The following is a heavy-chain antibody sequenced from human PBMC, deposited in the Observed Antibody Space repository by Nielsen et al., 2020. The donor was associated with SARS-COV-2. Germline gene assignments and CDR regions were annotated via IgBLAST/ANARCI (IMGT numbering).Heavy chain of an antibody. D-gene: IGHD2-2*01. Sequence: GGSLRLSCAASGFTFSSYEMSWVRQAPGKGLEWVSNIGAGGVSRDYADSVKGRFTISRDNSKNTLYLQMNSLRAEDTAKYYYAKAGGVLVTAAKRYFDYWGQGTLVTVSS. CDR3: AKAGGVLVTAAKRYFDY. J-gene: IGHJ4*01. V-gene: IGHV3-23*01. CDR1: GFTFSSYE. CDR2: IGAGGVSR.